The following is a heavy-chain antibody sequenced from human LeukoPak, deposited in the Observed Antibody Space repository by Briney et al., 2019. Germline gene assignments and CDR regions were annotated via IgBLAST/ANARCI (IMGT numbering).Heavy chain of an antibody. CDR1: GFTFSSYG. J-gene: IGHJ4*02. D-gene: IGHD3-22*01. V-gene: IGHV3-30*02. Sequence: GGSLRLSCAASGFTFSSYGMHWVRQAPGKGLEWVAFIRYDGSNKYHADSVKGRFTISRDNSKNTLYLQMNSLRSEDTAVYYCARLSGGSSGYYPFWGQGTLVTVSS. CDR2: IRYDGSNK. CDR3: ARLSGGSSGYYPF.